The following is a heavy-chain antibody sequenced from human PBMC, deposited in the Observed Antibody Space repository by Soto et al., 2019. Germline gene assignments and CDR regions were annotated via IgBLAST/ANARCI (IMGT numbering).Heavy chain of an antibody. CDR1: GGSFSGYY. D-gene: IGHD3-10*01. J-gene: IGHJ4*02. CDR3: ALWFDNRDY. CDR2: INHSGGT. Sequence: QVQLQQWGAGLLKPSETLSLTCAVYGGSFSGYYWSWIRQPPGKGLEWIGEINHSGGTDYNPSLRSRVTKSVDPSKNQFSLKLTSVTAADTAMYYCALWFDNRDYWGQGTLVTVSS. V-gene: IGHV4-34*01.